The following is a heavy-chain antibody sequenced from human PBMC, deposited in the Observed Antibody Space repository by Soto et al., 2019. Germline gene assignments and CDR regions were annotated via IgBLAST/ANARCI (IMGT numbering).Heavy chain of an antibody. V-gene: IGHV3-23*01. CDR2: ISGSGST. Sequence: EVQLLESGGGLVQPGGSLRLSCAASGFTVSSYAMSWVRQAPGKGLEWVSVISGSGSTYSADSVKGRFTISRDSSKNTVYLQMNSLRAEDTVVYYCAKALRFTFTTGYYMDVWGRGTTVTVSS. D-gene: IGHD3-16*01. J-gene: IGHJ6*03. CDR1: GFTVSSYA. CDR3: AKALRFTFTTGYYMDV.